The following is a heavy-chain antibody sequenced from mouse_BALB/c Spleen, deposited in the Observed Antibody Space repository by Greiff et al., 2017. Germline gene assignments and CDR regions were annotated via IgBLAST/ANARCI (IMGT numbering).Heavy chain of an antibody. CDR3: ARGDYGYAMDY. V-gene: IGHV5-6-3*01. J-gene: IGHJ4*01. D-gene: IGHD2-4*01. CDR2: INSNGGST. Sequence: EVKLEESGGGLVKPGGSLKLSCAASGFTFSSYGMSWVRQTPDKRLELVATINSNGGSTYYPDSVKGRFTISRDNAKNTLYLQMSSLKSEDTAMYYCARGDYGYAMDYWGQGTSVTVSA. CDR1: GFTFSSYG.